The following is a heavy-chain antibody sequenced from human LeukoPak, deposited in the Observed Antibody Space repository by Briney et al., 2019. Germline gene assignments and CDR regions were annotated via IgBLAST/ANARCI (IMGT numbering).Heavy chain of an antibody. CDR3: RGNFDWLLWWEYGMDV. V-gene: IGHV1-18*04. Sequence: ASVKVSCKASGYTFTSYGISWVRQAPGQGLEWMGWISAYNGNTNYAQKLQGRVTMTTDTSTSTAYMELRSLRSDDTAVYYARGNFDWLLWWEYGMDVWGKGTTVTVSS. D-gene: IGHD3-9*01. CDR2: ISAYNGNT. J-gene: IGHJ6*04. CDR1: GYTFTSYG.